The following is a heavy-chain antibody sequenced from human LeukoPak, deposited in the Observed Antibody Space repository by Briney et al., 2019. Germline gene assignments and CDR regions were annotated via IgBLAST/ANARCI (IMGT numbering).Heavy chain of an antibody. Sequence: GGSLRLSCAASGFTFSNYAMNWVRQAPGMGLEWVSAISGSGGSTYYADSVKGRFTISRDNSRNTLYLQMNSLRTEDTAVYYCAKDHDYVSGGPHWGQGTLVTVSS. D-gene: IGHD2-15*01. CDR3: AKDHDYVSGGPH. J-gene: IGHJ4*02. CDR1: GFTFSNYA. V-gene: IGHV3-23*01. CDR2: ISGSGGST.